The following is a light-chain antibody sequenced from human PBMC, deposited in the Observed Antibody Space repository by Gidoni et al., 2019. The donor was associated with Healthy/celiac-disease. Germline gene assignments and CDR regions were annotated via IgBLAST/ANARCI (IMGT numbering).Light chain of an antibody. J-gene: IGLJ2*01. CDR3: QVWDSSSDHVV. CDR2: DDS. Sequence: SYVLTPPPSVSVAPGQTARSTCGGNNIGSKSVHWYQQKPGQAPVLVVYDDSDRPSGIPERFSGSNSGNTATLTISRVEAGDEADYYCQVWDSSSDHVVFGGGTKLTVL. CDR1: NIGSKS. V-gene: IGLV3-21*02.